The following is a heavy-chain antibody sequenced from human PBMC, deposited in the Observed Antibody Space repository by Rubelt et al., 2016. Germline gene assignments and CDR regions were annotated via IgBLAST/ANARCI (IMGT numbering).Heavy chain of an antibody. D-gene: IGHD6-19*01. CDR3: ARHPLSSGCPDY. Sequence: QLQLQESGPGLVKPSETLSLTCTVSGGSISRSSYYWGWIRQPPGKGLEWIGSIYYSGSTSYNPSLKSRVTISLDKSKNQFSLRPGSVTAADTAVYYCARHPLSSGCPDYWGQGTLVTVSS. CDR2: IYYSGST. V-gene: IGHV4-39*07. J-gene: IGHJ4*02. CDR1: GGSISRSSYY.